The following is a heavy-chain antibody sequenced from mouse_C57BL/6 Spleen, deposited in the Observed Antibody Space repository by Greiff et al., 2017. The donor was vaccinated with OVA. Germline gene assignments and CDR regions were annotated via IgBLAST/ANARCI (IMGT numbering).Heavy chain of an antibody. J-gene: IGHJ1*03. CDR3: AGLYDYYWYFDV. V-gene: IGHV1-26*01. CDR1: GYTFTDYY. CDR2: INPNNGGT. Sequence: EVQLQQSGPELVKPGASVKISCKASGYTFTDYYMNWVKQSHGKSLEWIGDINPNNGGTSYNQKFKGKATLTVDKSSSTAYMELRSLTSEDSAVYYCAGLYDYYWYFDVWGTGTTVTVSS. D-gene: IGHD2-4*01.